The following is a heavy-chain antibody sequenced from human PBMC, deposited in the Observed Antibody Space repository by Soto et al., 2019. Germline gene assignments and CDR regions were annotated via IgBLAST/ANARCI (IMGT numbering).Heavy chain of an antibody. CDR2: ITGSAWST. D-gene: IGHD6-19*01. CDR3: AKHGGSGSGRDDFDY. J-gene: IGHJ4*02. CDR1: GFSFSSYA. Sequence: EVQLLESGGGLVQPGGSLRLSCAASGFSFSSYAMSWVRQAPGKGLEWVSGITGSAWSTYYADSVKGRFTISIDNSENTLYLQMNSLRVEETAVYYCAKHGGSGSGRDDFDYWGQGTLVTVSS. V-gene: IGHV3-23*01.